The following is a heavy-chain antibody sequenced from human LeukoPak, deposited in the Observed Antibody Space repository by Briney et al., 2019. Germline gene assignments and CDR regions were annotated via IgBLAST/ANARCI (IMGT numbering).Heavy chain of an antibody. CDR3: ARHSRGYDFPAPYYYHYYMDV. Sequence: TSETLSLTCTVSGGSISSYYWSWIRQPPGKGLEWIGYIYYSGSTNYNPSLKSRVTISVDTSKNQFSLKLSSVTAADTAVYYCARHSRGYDFPAPYYYHYYMDVWGKGTTVTVSS. D-gene: IGHD5-12*01. CDR2: IYYSGST. CDR1: GGSISSYY. J-gene: IGHJ6*03. V-gene: IGHV4-59*08.